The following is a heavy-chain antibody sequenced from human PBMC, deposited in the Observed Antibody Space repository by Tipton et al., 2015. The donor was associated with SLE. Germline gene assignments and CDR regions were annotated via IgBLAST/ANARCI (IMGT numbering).Heavy chain of an antibody. Sequence: TLSLTCTVSGGSISTYYWSWIRQPPGKGLEWIGYFHYSGRTNYNPSLKSRVTISVDTTKKQFSLRLSSVAAADTAVYYCAGAWQGYCSGGTCYVLDYWGQGTLVTVSS. V-gene: IGHV4-59*12. D-gene: IGHD2-15*01. CDR1: GGSISTYY. CDR3: AGAWQGYCSGGTCYVLDY. J-gene: IGHJ4*02. CDR2: FHYSGRT.